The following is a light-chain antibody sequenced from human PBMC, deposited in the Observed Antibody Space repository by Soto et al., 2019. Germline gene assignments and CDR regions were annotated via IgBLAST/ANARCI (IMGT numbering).Light chain of an antibody. CDR2: EVS. CDR1: SSDVGGYNY. J-gene: IGLJ1*01. CDR3: TSYAGSNNFFYV. Sequence: QSVLTQPPSASGSPGQSVTISCTGTSSDVGGYNYVSWYQQHPGKAPKLMIYEVSKRPSGVPDRFSGSKSGNTASLTVSGLRAEFEAVYYCTSYAGSNNFFYVFGIGPKVTVL. V-gene: IGLV2-8*01.